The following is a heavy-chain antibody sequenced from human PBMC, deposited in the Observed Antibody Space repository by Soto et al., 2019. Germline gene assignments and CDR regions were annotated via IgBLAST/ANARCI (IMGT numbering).Heavy chain of an antibody. D-gene: IGHD3-9*01. V-gene: IGHV3-11*01. CDR1: GFTFSDYY. J-gene: IGHJ4*02. CDR3: ARDYDILTGYSPFDY. Sequence: QVHLVESGGGLVKPGGSLRLSCAVSGFTFSDYYMSWIRQAPGKGLEWVAYISSGGTTISYGDSVKGRFAISRDNAKNSLYLQMNSLRAEDTAVYYCARDYDILTGYSPFDYWGQGTLVTVSS. CDR2: ISSGGTTI.